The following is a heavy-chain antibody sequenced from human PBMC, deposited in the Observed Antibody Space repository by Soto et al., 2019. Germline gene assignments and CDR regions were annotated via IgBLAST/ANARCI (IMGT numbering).Heavy chain of an antibody. J-gene: IGHJ4*02. V-gene: IGHV4-34*01. Sequence: SETLSLTCAVYGGSFSGYYWSWIRQPPGKGLEWIGEINHSGSTNYNPSLKSRVTISVDTSKNQFSLKLSSVTAADTAVYYCARASSYGYRGGFDYWGQGTLVTVSS. CDR1: GGSFSGYY. D-gene: IGHD5-18*01. CDR3: ARASSYGYRGGFDY. CDR2: INHSGST.